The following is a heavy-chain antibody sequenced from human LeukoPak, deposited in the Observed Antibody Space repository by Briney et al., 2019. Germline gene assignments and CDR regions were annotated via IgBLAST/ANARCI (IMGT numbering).Heavy chain of an antibody. CDR1: GFTFSSYS. J-gene: IGHJ4*02. CDR2: ISSSSSYI. V-gene: IGHV3-21*01. Sequence: PGGSLRLSCAASGFTFSSYSRNWVRQAPGKGLEWVSSISSSSSYIYYADSVKGRFTISRDNAKNSLYLQMNNLRAEDTAVYYCARADRDSDWYIDDCWGQGTLVTVSS. CDR3: ARADRDSDWYIDDC. D-gene: IGHD6-19*01.